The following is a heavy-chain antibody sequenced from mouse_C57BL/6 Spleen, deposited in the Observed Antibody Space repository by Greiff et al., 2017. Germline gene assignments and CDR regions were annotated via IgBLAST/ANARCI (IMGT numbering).Heavy chain of an antibody. CDR1: GFSLTSYG. Sequence: QVQLQQSGPGLVQPSQSLSITCTVSGFSLTSYGVHWVRQSPGKGLEWLGVIWSGGSTDYNAAFISRLSISKDNSKSQVFFKMNRLQADDTAIYDCARERLRRDAMDYWGQGTSVTVSA. CDR2: IWSGGST. D-gene: IGHD2-4*01. J-gene: IGHJ4*01. CDR3: ARERLRRDAMDY. V-gene: IGHV2-2*01.